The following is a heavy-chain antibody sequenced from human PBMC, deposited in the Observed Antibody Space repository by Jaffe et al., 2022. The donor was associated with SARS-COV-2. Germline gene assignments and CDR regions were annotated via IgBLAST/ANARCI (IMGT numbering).Heavy chain of an antibody. CDR1: GYTFTTFV. D-gene: IGHD3-10*01. CDR3: ARSYHYGFDY. V-gene: IGHV1-3*01. Sequence: QLVQSGAEVKKPGASVKVSCKAFGYTFTTFVIHWVRQAPGQRPEWMGWISAGTGNTKYSQKFQGRATITRDTSASTAFMQLSSLRSEDTAVYYCARSYHYGFDYWGQGTLVTVSS. J-gene: IGHJ4*02. CDR2: ISAGTGNT.